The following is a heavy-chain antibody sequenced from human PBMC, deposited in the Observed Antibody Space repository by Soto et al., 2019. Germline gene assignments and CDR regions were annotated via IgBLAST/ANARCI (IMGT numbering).Heavy chain of an antibody. Sequence: SETLSLTCAVYGGSFSGYYWSWIRQPPGKGLEWIGEINHSGSTNYNPSLKSRVTVSVDTSKSQFSLKLSSVTAADTAVYYCARFPSIAAAGTYFDYCGQGTLVTVSS. J-gene: IGHJ4*02. CDR2: INHSGST. CDR1: GGSFSGYY. V-gene: IGHV4-34*01. D-gene: IGHD6-13*01. CDR3: ARFPSIAAAGTYFDY.